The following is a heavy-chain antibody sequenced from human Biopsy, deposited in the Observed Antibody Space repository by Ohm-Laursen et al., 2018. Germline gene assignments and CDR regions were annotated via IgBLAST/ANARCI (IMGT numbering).Heavy chain of an antibody. CDR2: VYYTGST. Sequence: GTLSLTCTVNGGSWDFHYRSWIRQPPGKGLEWIGYVYYTGSTDYNPSLQSRVTISVDTSKNHFSLRLRSVTPADTAIYYCARDRGYYSDRTVPGYFDLWGRGTLVTVSS. V-gene: IGHV4-59*11. D-gene: IGHD3-22*01. CDR3: ARDRGYYSDRTVPGYFDL. J-gene: IGHJ2*01. CDR1: GGSWDFHY.